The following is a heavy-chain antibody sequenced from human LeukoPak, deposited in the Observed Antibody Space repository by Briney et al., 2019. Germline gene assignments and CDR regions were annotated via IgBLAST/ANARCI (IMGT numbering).Heavy chain of an antibody. D-gene: IGHD3-10*01. J-gene: IGHJ5*02. CDR2: IYYSGST. V-gene: IGHV4-59*01. CDR3: ARDRPAYGSGTYYKANWFDP. Sequence: SETLSLTCTVSGASISNYYWTWIRQPPGKGLEWIGYIYYSGSTNYRPSLKSRVTISVDTSKNQVSLRLRSVTAADTAVYYCARDRPAYGSGTYYKANWFDPWGQGTLVTVSS. CDR1: GASISNYY.